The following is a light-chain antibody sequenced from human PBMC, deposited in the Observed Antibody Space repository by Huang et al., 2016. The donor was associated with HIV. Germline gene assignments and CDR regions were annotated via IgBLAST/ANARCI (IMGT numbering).Light chain of an antibody. CDR1: QTVRNRF. CDR3: QQYGDSSYS. V-gene: IGKV3D-20*01. Sequence: EIVLTQSPATLYLSPGERATLSCGATQTVRNRFLAGFQQKPGLAPRLLIYDACVRATGISYRFSGSGSGTDVTLTINRLEPEDFAVYYCQQYGDSSYSFGQGTKLQIK. CDR2: DAC. J-gene: IGKJ2*01.